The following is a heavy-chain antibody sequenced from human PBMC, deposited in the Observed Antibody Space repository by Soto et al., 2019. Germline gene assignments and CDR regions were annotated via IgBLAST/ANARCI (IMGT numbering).Heavy chain of an antibody. CDR2: IYYSGST. V-gene: IGHV4-39*01. CDR1: GGSISSSSYY. CDR3: ARHPGDYGRYYFDY. J-gene: IGHJ4*02. Sequence: SETLSLTCTVSGGSISSSSYYWGWIRQPPGKGLEWIGSIYYSGSTYYNPSLKSRVTISVDTSKNQFSLKLSSVTAADTAVYYCARHPGDYGRYYFDYWGQGTLVTVSS. D-gene: IGHD4-17*01.